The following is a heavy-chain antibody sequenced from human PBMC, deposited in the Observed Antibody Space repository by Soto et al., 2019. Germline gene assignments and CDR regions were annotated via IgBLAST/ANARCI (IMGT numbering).Heavy chain of an antibody. Sequence: PSQTLSLTCAISGDSVSSNSAAWNWIRQSPSRGLEWLGRTYYRSKWYNEYAVSVKSRITIKPDTSKNQFSLQLSSVIPEDTAVYYRAGMQEGALAFWGQGTLVTVSS. CDR2: TYYRSKWYN. V-gene: IGHV6-1*01. J-gene: IGHJ4*02. CDR1: GDSVSSNSAA. CDR3: AGMQEGALAF. D-gene: IGHD1-26*01.